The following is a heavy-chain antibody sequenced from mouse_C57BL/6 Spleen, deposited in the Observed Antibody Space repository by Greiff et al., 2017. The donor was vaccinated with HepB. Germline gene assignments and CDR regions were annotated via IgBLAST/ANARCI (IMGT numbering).Heavy chain of an antibody. CDR3: ARHGDGYLYYFDY. V-gene: IGHV5-9*01. Sequence: VQLKESGGGLVKPGGSLKLSCAASGFTFSSYTMSWVRQTPEKRLEWVATISGGGGNTYYPDSVKGRFTISRDNAKNTLYLQMSSLRSEDTALYYCARHGDGYLYYFDYWGQGTTLTVSS. CDR2: ISGGGGNT. D-gene: IGHD2-3*01. CDR1: GFTFSSYT. J-gene: IGHJ2*01.